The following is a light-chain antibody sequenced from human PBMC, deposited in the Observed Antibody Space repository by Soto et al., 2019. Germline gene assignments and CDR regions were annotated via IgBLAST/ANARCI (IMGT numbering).Light chain of an antibody. J-gene: IGLJ1*01. V-gene: IGLV2-14*03. CDR2: DVS. CDR1: SSDIGTYNY. CDR3: NSYTGTSSRYV. Sequence: SALTQPASVSGSTGQSITISCTGTSSDIGTYNYVSWYQQHTGEAPKLMIFDVSYRPSGVSNRFSGSKSDNTASLTISGLQAEDEADYYCNSYTGTSSRYVFGTGTKVTVL.